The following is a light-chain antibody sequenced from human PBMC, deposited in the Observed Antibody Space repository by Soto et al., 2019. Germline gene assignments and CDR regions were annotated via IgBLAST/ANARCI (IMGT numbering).Light chain of an antibody. V-gene: IGKV3-20*01. CDR3: QQYGSSTGT. Sequence: EIVMTQSPATLSVSPGESATLSCRASQSFSSNLAWHQQKPGQAPRILMYDASTRATGIPDRFSGSGSGTDFTLTISRLEPEDFAVYYCQQYGSSTGTFGQGTKVDIK. J-gene: IGKJ1*01. CDR2: DAS. CDR1: QSFSSN.